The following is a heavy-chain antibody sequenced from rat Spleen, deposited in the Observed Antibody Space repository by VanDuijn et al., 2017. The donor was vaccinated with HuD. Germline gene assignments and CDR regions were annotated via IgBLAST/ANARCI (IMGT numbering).Heavy chain of an antibody. J-gene: IGHJ2*01. CDR2: ISNSGGNT. CDR1: GFTFSNYL. D-gene: IGHD3-4*01. V-gene: IGHV5-25*01. CDR3: ARPPTGVDY. Sequence: EVQLVESGGGLVQPGRSLKLSCAASGFTFSNYLMAWVRQAPTKGLEWVASISNSGGNTYYRDSVMGRFTVSRDNAKSTLYLQMDSLRSEDTATYYCARPPTGVDYWGQGVMVTVSS.